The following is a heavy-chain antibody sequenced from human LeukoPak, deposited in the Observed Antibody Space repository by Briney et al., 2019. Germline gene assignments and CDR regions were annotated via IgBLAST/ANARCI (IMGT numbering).Heavy chain of an antibody. J-gene: IGHJ6*04. CDR3: ARGPTMKMDV. Sequence: GGSLRLSCAASGFTFSSYWMHWVRQAPGKGLVWVSSINSGSSHIYYADSVKGRFTISRDNAKNSLYLQMNSLRAEDTAVYYCARGPTMKMDVWGKGTTVTVSS. CDR1: GFTFSSYW. V-gene: IGHV3-21*01. CDR2: INSGSSHI. D-gene: IGHD3-22*01.